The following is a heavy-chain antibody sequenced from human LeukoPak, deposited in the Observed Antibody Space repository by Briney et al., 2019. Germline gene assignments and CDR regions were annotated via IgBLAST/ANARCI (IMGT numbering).Heavy chain of an antibody. Sequence: PSETLSLTCTVSGGSISSSSYYWSWIRQPPGKGLEWIGYIYYSGSTNYNPSLKSRVTISVDTSKNQFSLKLSSVTAADTAVYYCARDLDDSSGYYSRSNWFDPWGQGTLVTVSS. CDR2: IYYSGST. V-gene: IGHV4-61*01. CDR1: GGSISSSSYY. D-gene: IGHD3-22*01. J-gene: IGHJ5*02. CDR3: ARDLDDSSGYYSRSNWFDP.